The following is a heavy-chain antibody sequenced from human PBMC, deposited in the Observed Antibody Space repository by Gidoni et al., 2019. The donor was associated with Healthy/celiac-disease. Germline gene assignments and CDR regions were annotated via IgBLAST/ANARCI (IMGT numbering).Heavy chain of an antibody. CDR2: ISSSSSYI. CDR3: ARDLQREYSSSWPNAFDI. J-gene: IGHJ3*02. Sequence: EVQLVESGGGLVKPGGSLRLSCAASGFPFSSYSMNWVRQAQGKGLEWVSSISSSSSYIYYADSVKGRFTISRDNAKNSLYLQMNSLRAEDTAVYYCARDLQREYSSSWPNAFDIWGQGTMVTVSS. D-gene: IGHD6-13*01. CDR1: GFPFSSYS. V-gene: IGHV3-21*01.